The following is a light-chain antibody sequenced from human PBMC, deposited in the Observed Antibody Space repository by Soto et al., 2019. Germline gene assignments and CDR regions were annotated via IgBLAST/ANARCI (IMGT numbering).Light chain of an antibody. J-gene: IGLJ1*01. Sequence: QSALTQPASVSGSPGQSSAISCTGTSSDVGGYNYVSWYQHHPGKAPKLMLYYVSNRPSGVSNRFSGSKSGNTASLTISGLQAEDEADYYCSSYTSSSTYVFGTGTKETV. V-gene: IGLV2-14*03. CDR2: YVS. CDR1: SSDVGGYNY. CDR3: SSYTSSSTYV.